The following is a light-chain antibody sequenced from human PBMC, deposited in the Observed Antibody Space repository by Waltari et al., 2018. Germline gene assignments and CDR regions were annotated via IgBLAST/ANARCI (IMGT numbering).Light chain of an antibody. CDR2: DNN. V-gene: IGLV1-51*01. CDR1: GSNIGNNF. Sequence: QSVLTQPPSVSAAAGQKVTISCPGSGSNIGNNFVSWYQQLPGTAPKLLIFDNNKRPSGIPDRFSGSKSGSSATLGIAGLQTGDEAEYYCGTWDSSLAVVFGGGTKLTVL. J-gene: IGLJ2*01. CDR3: GTWDSSLAVV.